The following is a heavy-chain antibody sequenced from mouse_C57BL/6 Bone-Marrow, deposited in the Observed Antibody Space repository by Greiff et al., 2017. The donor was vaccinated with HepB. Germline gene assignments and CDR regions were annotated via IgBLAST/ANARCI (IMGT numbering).Heavy chain of an antibody. CDR1: GFSLTSYG. CDR2: IWSGGST. J-gene: IGHJ4*01. D-gene: IGHD2-4*01. CDR3: AKNEGLRPYYYAMDY. Sequence: VQLQQSGPGLVQPSQSLSITCTVSGFSLTSYGVHWVRQPPGKGLEWLGVIWSGGSTDYNAAFISRLSISKDNSKSQVFFKMNSLQADDTAIYYCAKNEGLRPYYYAMDYWGQGTSVTVSS. V-gene: IGHV2-4*01.